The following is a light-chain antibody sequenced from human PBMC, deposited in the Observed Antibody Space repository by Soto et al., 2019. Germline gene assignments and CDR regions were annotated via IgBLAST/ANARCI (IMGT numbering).Light chain of an antibody. CDR2: EVT. J-gene: IGLJ1*01. V-gene: IGLV2-14*01. CDR3: SSYTSVTTFVV. CDR1: SSDIGRYNF. Sequence: QLVLTQPASVSGSPGQSITISCTGTSSDIGRYNFVSWYQQHPGKAPKLLVYEVTNRPSGVSNRFSGSKSGNTASLTIFGLQTEDEADYYCSSYTSVTTFVVFGTGTKVTVL.